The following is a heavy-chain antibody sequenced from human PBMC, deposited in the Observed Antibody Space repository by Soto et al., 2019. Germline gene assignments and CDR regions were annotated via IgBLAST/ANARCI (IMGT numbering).Heavy chain of an antibody. CDR2: ISYDGSNK. CDR1: GFTFSSYA. J-gene: IGHJ4*02. CDR3: ARDRHYDFWSGYYPDY. D-gene: IGHD3-3*01. Sequence: QVQLVESGGGVVQPGRSLRLSCAASGFTFSSYAMHWVRQAPGKGLEWVAVISYDGSNKYYVDSVKGRFTISRDNSKNTLYLQMNSLRAEDTAVYYCARDRHYDFWSGYYPDYWGQGTLVTVSS. V-gene: IGHV3-30-3*01.